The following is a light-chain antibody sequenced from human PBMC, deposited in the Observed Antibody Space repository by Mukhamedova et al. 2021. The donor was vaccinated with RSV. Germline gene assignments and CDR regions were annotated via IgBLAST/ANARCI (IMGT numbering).Light chain of an antibody. J-gene: IGLJ2*01. V-gene: IGLV2-23*01. CDR2: EGS. CDR1: SSDVGSYNL. CDR3: CSYAGSSTVV. Sequence: SITISCTGTSSDVGSYNLVSWYQQHPGKAPKLMIYEGSKRPSGVSNRFSGSKSGNTASLTISGLQAEDEADYYCCSYAGSSTVVF.